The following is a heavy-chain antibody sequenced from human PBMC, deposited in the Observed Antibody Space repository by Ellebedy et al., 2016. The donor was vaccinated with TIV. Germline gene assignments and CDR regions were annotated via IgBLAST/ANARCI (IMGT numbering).Heavy chain of an antibody. CDR3: ARDHWGGYGTGPASQHDS. CDR2: IRDSGGTT. D-gene: IGHD2-21*01. CDR1: GFAFSSYA. J-gene: IGHJ4*02. Sequence: GESLKISCAASGFAFSSYAMSWVRQAPGKGLEWLLSIRDSGGTTYYADSVKGRFTISTDNSKSTLYLQMNSLSAEDTATYYCARDHWGGYGTGPASQHDSWGQGTLVTVSS. V-gene: IGHV3-23*01.